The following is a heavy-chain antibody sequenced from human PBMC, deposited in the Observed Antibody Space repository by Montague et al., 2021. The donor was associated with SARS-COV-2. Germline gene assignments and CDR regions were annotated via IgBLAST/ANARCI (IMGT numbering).Heavy chain of an antibody. CDR3: ARTMDAGTYYYDSSGYYPFDY. V-gene: IGHV2-70*01. Sequence: PALVIPTQTLTLTCTFSGFSLSTSGMCVSWIRQPPGKALEWLALIDWDDDKYYSTSLKTRLTISKDTSRNQVVLTMTNMDPVDTATYYCARTMDAGTYYYDSSGYYPFDYRGQGTLVTVSS. CDR1: GFSLSTSGMC. J-gene: IGHJ4*02. CDR2: IDWDDDK. D-gene: IGHD3-22*01.